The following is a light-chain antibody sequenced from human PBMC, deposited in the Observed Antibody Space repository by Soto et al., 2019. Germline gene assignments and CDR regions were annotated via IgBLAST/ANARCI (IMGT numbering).Light chain of an antibody. Sequence: QSVLTQPASVSGSPEQSIIISCTGTSTDVGNYNLVSWYKQPPGKAPKLIIYETTRRPSGVYYRFSGSKSGNTASLTNSGLQAEDEADYYCCSYEGRTTYVVFGGGTKLAVL. V-gene: IGLV2-23*01. CDR3: CSYEGRTTYVV. J-gene: IGLJ2*01. CDR1: STDVGNYNL. CDR2: ETT.